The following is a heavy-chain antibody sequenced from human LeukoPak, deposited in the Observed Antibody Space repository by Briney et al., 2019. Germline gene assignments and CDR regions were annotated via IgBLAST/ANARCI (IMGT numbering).Heavy chain of an antibody. CDR1: GFTFDDYG. D-gene: IGHD2-15*01. J-gene: IGHJ4*02. Sequence: GGSLRLSCAASGFTFDDYGMSWVRQAPGKGLERVSGINWNGGSTGYADSVKGRFTISRDNAKNSLYLQMNSLRAEDTALYYCARDPGGYCSGGSCYAGDYWGQGTLVTVSS. CDR3: ARDPGGYCSGGSCYAGDY. V-gene: IGHV3-20*04. CDR2: INWNGGST.